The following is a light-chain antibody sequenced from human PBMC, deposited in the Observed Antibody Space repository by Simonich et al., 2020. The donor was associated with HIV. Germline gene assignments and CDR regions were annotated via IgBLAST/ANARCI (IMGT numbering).Light chain of an antibody. CDR1: SSTIGVYNY. CDR2: DVS. J-gene: IGLJ2*01. CDR3: CSYAGSSTVV. Sequence: QSALTQPASVSGSPGQSITISCTGTSSTIGVYNYVSWYQQHPGKAPKLMIYDVSKRPSGVSNRFSGSKSGNSASLTISGLQAEDEADYYCCSYAGSSTVVFGGGTKLTVL. V-gene: IGLV2-14*03.